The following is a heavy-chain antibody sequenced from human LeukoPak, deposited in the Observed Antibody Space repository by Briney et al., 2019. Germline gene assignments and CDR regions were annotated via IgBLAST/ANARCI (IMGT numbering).Heavy chain of an antibody. Sequence: GGSLRLSCAASGFSFSSSEMNWVRQAPGKGLEWVSYISSSGTTIYYADSVKGRFTISRDNAKNSLYLHMNSLRAEDTAVYYCARDGAAGLRFNWFDPWGQGTLVTVSS. J-gene: IGHJ5*02. CDR3: ARDGAAGLRFNWFDP. CDR1: GFSFSSSE. CDR2: ISSSGTTI. D-gene: IGHD3-3*01. V-gene: IGHV3-48*03.